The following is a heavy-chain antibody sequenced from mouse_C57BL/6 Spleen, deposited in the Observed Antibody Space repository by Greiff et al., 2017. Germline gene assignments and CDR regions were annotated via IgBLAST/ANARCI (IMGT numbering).Heavy chain of an antibody. Sequence: EVKLVESGPELVKPGASVKISCKASGYSFTDYNMNWVKQSNGKSLEWIGVINPNYGTTSYNQKFKGKATLTVDQSSSTAYMQLNSLTSEDSAVYYCAREGYYGNYETWFAYWGQGTLVTVSA. CDR2: INPNYGTT. CDR1: GYSFTDYN. V-gene: IGHV1-39*01. D-gene: IGHD2-1*01. J-gene: IGHJ3*01. CDR3: AREGYYGNYETWFAY.